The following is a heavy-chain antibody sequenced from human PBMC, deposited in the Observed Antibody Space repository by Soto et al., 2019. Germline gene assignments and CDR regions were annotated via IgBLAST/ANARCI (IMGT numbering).Heavy chain of an antibody. CDR1: GYSFSTYW. J-gene: IGHJ6*02. D-gene: IGHD3-3*01. CDR2: IYPGDSNT. V-gene: IGHV5-51*01. Sequence: GESLKISCKGSGYSFSTYWIGWVRQMPGKGLEWMGIIYPGDSNTRYSPSLQGQVTISVDKSISTAYLQWSSLKATDTAMYYCARHAYDFWSGHPNPRYYYGMDVWGQGTTVTVSS. CDR3: ARHAYDFWSGHPNPRYYYGMDV.